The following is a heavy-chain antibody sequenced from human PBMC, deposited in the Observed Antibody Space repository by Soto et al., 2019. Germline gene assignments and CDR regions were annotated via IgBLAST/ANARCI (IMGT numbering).Heavy chain of an antibody. CDR1: GGSISSYY. V-gene: IGHV4-59*01. CDR3: ARDISKYGMDV. D-gene: IGHD1-20*01. CDR2: IYYSGST. Sequence: LSLTCTVSGGSISSYYWSWIRQPPGKGLEWIGDIYYSGSTNYNPSLKSRVTISVDTSKNQFSLKVSSVTAADTAVYYCARDISKYGMDVWGQGTTVTVSS. J-gene: IGHJ6*02.